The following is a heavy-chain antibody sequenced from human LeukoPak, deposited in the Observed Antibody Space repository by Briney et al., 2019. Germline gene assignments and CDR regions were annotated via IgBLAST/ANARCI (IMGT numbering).Heavy chain of an antibody. Sequence: ASVKVSRKASGYTFTSYDINWVRQATGQGLEWMGWMNPNSGNTGYAQKFQGRVTMTRNTSISTAYMELSSLRSEDTAVYYCARRPSIVGAKRNWFDPWGQGTLVTVSS. D-gene: IGHD1-26*01. J-gene: IGHJ5*02. CDR1: GYTFTSYD. CDR3: ARRPSIVGAKRNWFDP. CDR2: MNPNSGNT. V-gene: IGHV1-8*01.